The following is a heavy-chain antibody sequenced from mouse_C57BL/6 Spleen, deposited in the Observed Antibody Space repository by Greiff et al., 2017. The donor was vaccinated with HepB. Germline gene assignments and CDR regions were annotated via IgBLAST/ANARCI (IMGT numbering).Heavy chain of an antibody. J-gene: IGHJ2*01. D-gene: IGHD2-5*01. CDR3: TAYSNYFDY. V-gene: IGHV14-4*01. CDR2: IDPENGDT. Sequence: VQLKQSGAELVRPGASVKLSCTASGFNIKDDYMHWVKQRPEQGLEWIGWIDPENGDTEYASKFQGKATITADTSSNTAYLQLSSLTSEDTAVYYCTAYSNYFDYWGQGTTLTVSS. CDR1: GFNIKDDY.